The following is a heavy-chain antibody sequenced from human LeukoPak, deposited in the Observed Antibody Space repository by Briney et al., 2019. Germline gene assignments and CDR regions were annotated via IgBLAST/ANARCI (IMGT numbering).Heavy chain of an antibody. J-gene: IGHJ4*02. CDR1: GFTFSSYS. CDR3: ARDFVGAPYGSGFDY. CDR2: ISSSSSYI. V-gene: IGHV3-21*01. Sequence: PGGSLRLSCAASGFTFSSYSMNWVRQAPGKGLEWVSSISSSSSYIYYADSVKGRFTISRDNAKNSLYLQMNSLRAEDTAVYYCARDFVGAPYGSGFDYWGQGTLVTVSS. D-gene: IGHD3-10*01.